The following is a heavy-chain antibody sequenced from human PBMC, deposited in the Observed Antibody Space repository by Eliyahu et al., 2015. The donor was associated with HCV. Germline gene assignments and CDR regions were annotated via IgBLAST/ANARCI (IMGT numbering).Heavy chain of an antibody. D-gene: IGHD5-12*01. Sequence: QEQLMESGGGVVQPGRSLTLSCLASGFTFSXYGXXXVRQAXGKGLEWVAVIWYDGSKKYYGDAVKGRFTISRDNSKNTLYLQMNSLRAEDTAVYYCVRGPRMGWVDIVTTVLGVLDSWGQGTLVTVSS. CDR1: GFTFSXYG. V-gene: IGHV3-33*01. CDR2: IWYDGSKK. J-gene: IGHJ4*02. CDR3: VRGPRMGWVDIVTTVLGVLDS.